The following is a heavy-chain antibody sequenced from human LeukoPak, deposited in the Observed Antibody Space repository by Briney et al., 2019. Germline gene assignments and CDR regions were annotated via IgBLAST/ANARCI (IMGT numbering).Heavy chain of an antibody. Sequence: SETLSLTCTVSGGSISSYYWSWIRQPAGKGLEWIGRIYTSGSTNYNPSLKSRVTMSVDTSKNQLSLKLSSVTAADTAVYYCAVRRIAAAGTFFDYWGQGTLVTVSS. CDR3: AVRRIAAAGTFFDY. V-gene: IGHV4-4*07. CDR2: IYTSGST. J-gene: IGHJ4*02. CDR1: GGSISSYY. D-gene: IGHD6-13*01.